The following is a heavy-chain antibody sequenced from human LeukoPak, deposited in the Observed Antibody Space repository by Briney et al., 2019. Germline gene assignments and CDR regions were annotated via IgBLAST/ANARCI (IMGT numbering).Heavy chain of an antibody. V-gene: IGHV5-51*01. D-gene: IGHD3-22*01. CDR3: ARRSTYYYDTSVHSRFDY. J-gene: IGHJ4*02. Sequence: GESLKISCKGSGYSFTNYWIGWVRQMPGKGLEWMGIIYPGDSDTRYSPSFQGQVTISADKSISTAYLKWSSLKASDTAIYYCARRSTYYYDTSVHSRFDYWGQGTLVTVSS. CDR1: GYSFTNYW. CDR2: IYPGDSDT.